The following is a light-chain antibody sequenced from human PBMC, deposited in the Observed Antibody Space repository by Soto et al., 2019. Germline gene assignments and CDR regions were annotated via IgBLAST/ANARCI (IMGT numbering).Light chain of an antibody. CDR3: QQYGSFRT. Sequence: EIVLTQSPGTLSLSPGERATLSCRASQSVSSSYLAWYQQKPGQAPRLLIYGASSRATGIPDRFSGSGSGTDFTLTISRLEPEDFAVYYCQQYGSFRTFGQGTKGEIK. V-gene: IGKV3-20*01. J-gene: IGKJ1*01. CDR1: QSVSSSY. CDR2: GAS.